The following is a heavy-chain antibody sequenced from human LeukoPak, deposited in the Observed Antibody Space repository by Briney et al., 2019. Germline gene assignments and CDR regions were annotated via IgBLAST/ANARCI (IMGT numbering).Heavy chain of an antibody. V-gene: IGHV1-2*06. CDR1: GYTFTGYY. CDR3: ARTHPYNWNYVDH. J-gene: IGHJ4*02. Sequence: ASVKVSCKASGYTFTGYYMHWVRQAPGQGLEWMGRINPNSGGTNYAQKFQGRVTMTRDTSISTAYMELSRLRSDDTAVYYCARTHPYNWNYVDHWGQGTLITVSS. CDR2: INPNSGGT. D-gene: IGHD1-20*01.